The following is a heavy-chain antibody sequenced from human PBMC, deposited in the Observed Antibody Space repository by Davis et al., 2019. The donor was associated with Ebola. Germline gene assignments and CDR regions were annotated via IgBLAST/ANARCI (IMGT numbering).Heavy chain of an antibody. V-gene: IGHV6-1*01. J-gene: IGHJ4*02. Sequence: PSETLSLTCAISGDSVSTTIVWNLIRQSPSGGLEWLRRSYFRSKWYFDYAVSVNTRGTISSDTSRNQFSLQLNSVTPEDTAVYYCARGWAQSGFDYWGQGTPVIVSS. D-gene: IGHD6-13*01. CDR1: GDSVSTTIV. CDR2: SYFRSKWYF. CDR3: ARGWAQSGFDY.